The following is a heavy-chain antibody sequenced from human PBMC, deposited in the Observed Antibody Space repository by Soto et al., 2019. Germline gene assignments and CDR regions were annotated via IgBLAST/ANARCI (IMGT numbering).Heavy chain of an antibody. CDR2: ISAYNGNT. CDR3: ARDERFLEWSLNYGMDV. D-gene: IGHD3-3*01. J-gene: IGHJ6*02. V-gene: IGHV1-18*01. Sequence: GASVKVSCKASGYTFTSYDINWVRQATGQGLEWMGWISAYNGNTNYAQKLQGRVTMTTDTSTSTAYMELRSLRSDDTAVYYCARDERFLEWSLNYGMDVWGQGTTVTVSS. CDR1: GYTFTSYD.